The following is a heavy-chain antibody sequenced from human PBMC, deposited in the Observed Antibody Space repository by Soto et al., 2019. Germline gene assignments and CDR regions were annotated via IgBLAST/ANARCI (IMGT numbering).Heavy chain of an antibody. CDR3: ARDFFGQGYYGSGSYDRRNWFDP. CDR2: IYTSGST. CDR1: GGSISSYY. J-gene: IGHJ5*02. D-gene: IGHD3-10*01. Sequence: PSETLSLTCTVSGGSISSYYWSWIRQPAGKGLEWIVRIYTSGSTNYNPSLTSRVTISVDTSKNQFSLKLSSVTAADTAVYYSARDFFGQGYYGSGSYDRRNWFDPGGQGTLVTVSS. V-gene: IGHV4-4*07.